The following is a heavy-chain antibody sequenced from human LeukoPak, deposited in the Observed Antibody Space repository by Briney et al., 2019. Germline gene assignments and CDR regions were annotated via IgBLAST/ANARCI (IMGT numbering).Heavy chain of an antibody. CDR1: GFTFSLYW. J-gene: IGHJ4*02. V-gene: IGHV3-7*01. CDR3: ARDIPKWEPSDY. Sequence: GGSLTLSCAASGFTFSLYWMNWIRQAPGKGLEWVASIKQDGSQKDYVDSVKGRFTISRDDARNALFLHMNSLRANDSAVYYCARDIPKWEPSDYWGQGTLVTVSS. CDR2: IKQDGSQK. D-gene: IGHD1-26*01.